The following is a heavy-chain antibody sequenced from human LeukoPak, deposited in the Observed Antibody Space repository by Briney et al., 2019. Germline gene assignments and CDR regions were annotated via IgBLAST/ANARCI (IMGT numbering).Heavy chain of an antibody. CDR2: ISGSGGST. D-gene: IGHD3-22*01. CDR3: AKTKYYYDSSGYYYDY. J-gene: IGHJ4*02. V-gene: IGHV3-23*01. CDR1: GFTFSSYA. Sequence: EGSLRLSCAASGFTFSSYAMSWVRQAPGKGLEWVSAISGSGGSTYYADSVKGRFTISRDNSKNTLYLQMNSLRAEDTAVYYCAKTKYYYDSSGYYYDYWGQGTLVTVSS.